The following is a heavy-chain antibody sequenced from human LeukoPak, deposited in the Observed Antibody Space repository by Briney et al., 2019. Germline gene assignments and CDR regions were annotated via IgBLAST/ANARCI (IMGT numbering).Heavy chain of an antibody. Sequence: GGSLRLSCAASGFTFSSYAMHGVRQAPGKGREWVTVISYDGSNKYYADSVKGRFTISRDNSKNTLYLQMNSLRAEDTAVYYCASDFRDSSGYDQVDYWGQGTLVTVSS. J-gene: IGHJ4*02. V-gene: IGHV3-30*04. D-gene: IGHD3-22*01. CDR2: ISYDGSNK. CDR1: GFTFSSYA. CDR3: ASDFRDSSGYDQVDY.